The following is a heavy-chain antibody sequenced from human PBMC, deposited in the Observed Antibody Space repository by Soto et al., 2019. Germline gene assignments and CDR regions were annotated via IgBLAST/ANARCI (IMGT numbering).Heavy chain of an antibody. Sequence: QVQLVQSGAEVKKPGSSVKVSCKASGGTISSYTISWVRQAPGQGLEWMGRIIPILGIANYAQKFQGRVTITADKXTSTAYLELSSLRSEDTAVYYCASYGDDILTGFDYWGQGTLVTVSS. CDR1: GGTISSYT. V-gene: IGHV1-69*02. CDR3: ASYGDDILTGFDY. J-gene: IGHJ4*02. D-gene: IGHD3-9*01. CDR2: IIPILGIA.